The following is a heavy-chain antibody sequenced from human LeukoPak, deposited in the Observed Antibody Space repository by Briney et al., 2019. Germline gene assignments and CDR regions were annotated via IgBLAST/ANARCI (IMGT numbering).Heavy chain of an antibody. CDR1: GGSISSGDYY. V-gene: IGHV4-30-4*08. CDR3: AREYTIFGVQAFDI. D-gene: IGHD3-3*01. J-gene: IGHJ3*02. Sequence: PSQTLSLTCTVSGGSISSGDYYWSWIRQPPGKGLEWIGYIYYSGSTYYNPSLKSRATISVDTSKNQFSLKLSSVTAADTAVYYCAREYTIFGVQAFDIWGQGTMVTVSS. CDR2: IYYSGST.